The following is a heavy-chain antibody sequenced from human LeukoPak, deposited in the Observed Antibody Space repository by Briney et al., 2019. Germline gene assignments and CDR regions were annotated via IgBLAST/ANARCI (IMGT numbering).Heavy chain of an antibody. J-gene: IGHJ4*02. CDR3: HKTYYEERSGYYQYFDY. Sequence: ASVTVSCKASVYTFTSYGISWVRQAPGQGLEWMGWISAYNGNTNYPQKLQGRVTMTTDTSTDTAYMELRSLRRDDPAVFYCHKTYYEERSGYYQYFDYGGQGTLVTVSS. D-gene: IGHD3-22*01. V-gene: IGHV1-18*01. CDR2: ISAYNGNT. CDR1: VYTFTSYG.